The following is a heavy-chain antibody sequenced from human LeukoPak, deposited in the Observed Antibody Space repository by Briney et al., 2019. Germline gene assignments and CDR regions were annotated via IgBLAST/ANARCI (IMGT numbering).Heavy chain of an antibody. D-gene: IGHD3-22*01. V-gene: IGHV3-30*02. CDR3: AKERKTYFYDTSGYPIDY. J-gene: IGHJ4*02. CDR2: IRYDGTNK. CDR1: GFTFSSYG. Sequence: GGSLRLSCAASGFTFSSYGIHWVRQAPGKGLEGVAFIRYDGTNKYYADSVKGRFTISRDNSKNTLYLQMNSLRAEDTAVYYCAKERKTYFYDTSGYPIDYWGKGTLVTVSS.